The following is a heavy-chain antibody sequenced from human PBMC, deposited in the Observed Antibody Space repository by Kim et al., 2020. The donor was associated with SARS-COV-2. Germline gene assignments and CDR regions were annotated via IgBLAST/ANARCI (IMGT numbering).Heavy chain of an antibody. D-gene: IGHD3-22*01. CDR3: ATDFYDSSGYYGPFDY. Sequence: SVKGRFTISRDNSKHTRYLQMNSLRAEDTAVYYCATDFYDSSGYYGPFDYWGQGTLVTVSS. V-gene: IGHV3-30*02. J-gene: IGHJ4*02.